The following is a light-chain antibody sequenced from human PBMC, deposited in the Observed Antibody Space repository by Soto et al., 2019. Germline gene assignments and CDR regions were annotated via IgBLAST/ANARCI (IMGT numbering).Light chain of an antibody. CDR2: EVF. Sequence: QSVLTQPPSASESPGQSVTISCNGTKSDIAAYPLGFTYQPLPDKGPLQIIYEVFQRPAGDPDRFSGPNSGNRAFLTVYGPHAAGAADYFCKSYAGSNTYVFGSGNRAPS. J-gene: IGLJ1*01. CDR1: KSDIAAYPL. CDR3: KSYAGSNTYV. V-gene: IGLV2-8*01.